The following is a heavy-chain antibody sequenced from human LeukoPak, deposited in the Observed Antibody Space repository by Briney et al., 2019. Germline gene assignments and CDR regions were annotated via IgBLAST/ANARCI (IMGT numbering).Heavy chain of an antibody. V-gene: IGHV4-61*09. CDR2: IYTTGTT. D-gene: IGHD2-2*02. CDR3: ARCTSTSCYNFDY. J-gene: IGHJ4*02. Sequence: IGHIYTTGTTNCNPSLKSRVTISLDTSKNQFSLNLNSVTAADTAVYYCARCTSTSCYNFDYWGQGALVTVSS.